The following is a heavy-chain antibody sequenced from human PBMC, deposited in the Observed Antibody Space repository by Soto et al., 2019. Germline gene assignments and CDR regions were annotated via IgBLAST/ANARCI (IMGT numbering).Heavy chain of an antibody. CDR1: GFTFSSYW. CDR2: IKEDGSGK. D-gene: IGHD6-13*01. J-gene: IGHJ6*03. Sequence: VQLVESGGGLVQPGGSLRLSCAASGFTFSSYWMSWVRQAPGKGLEWVANIKEDGSGKYYVDSVKGRFTISRDNAKNSLYLQMNSLRADDTAVYYCARDASSSPPYYYYYMDVWGKGTTVTVSS. V-gene: IGHV3-7*01. CDR3: ARDASSSPPYYYYYMDV.